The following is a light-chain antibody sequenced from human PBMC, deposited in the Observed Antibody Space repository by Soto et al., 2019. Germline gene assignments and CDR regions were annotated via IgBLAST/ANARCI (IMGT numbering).Light chain of an antibody. Sequence: EIVMTQSPATVSVSPGDRATLSCRASQSVDNDLAWYQQKPGQPPRLLIYDASTRATGIPARFSGSQSRTEFTLTISSLLSEDFAVYSCQQYNNWPLTFGGGTKVDIK. J-gene: IGKJ4*01. CDR1: QSVDND. CDR3: QQYNNWPLT. CDR2: DAS. V-gene: IGKV3D-15*01.